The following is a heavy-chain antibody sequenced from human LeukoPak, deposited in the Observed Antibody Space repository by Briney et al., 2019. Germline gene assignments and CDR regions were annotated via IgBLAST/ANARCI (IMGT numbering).Heavy chain of an antibody. CDR2: MKEDGSRK. Sequence: GGSLRLSCVASGFTFSNYWMSWVRQAPGKGLQWVANMKEDGSRKHYADSVKGRFTISRDNAKNSLFLQMNSLGIEDTAVYYCARGFSIDYWGQGSLVTVSS. V-gene: IGHV3-7*03. J-gene: IGHJ4*02. D-gene: IGHD3-3*01. CDR3: ARGFSIDY. CDR1: GFTFSNYW.